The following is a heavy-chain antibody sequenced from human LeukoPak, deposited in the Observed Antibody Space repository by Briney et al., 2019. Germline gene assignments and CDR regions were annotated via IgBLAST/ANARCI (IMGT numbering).Heavy chain of an antibody. CDR1: GFTFDHHS. CDR3: AKNNAGGDYYHR. Sequence: GGSLRLSCATSGFTFDHHSMLCVRQPPGKGLEWVSLITRDSSRTHYSGSVEGRFTISRDNSKSSLYLQMDSLRTEDTALYYCAKNNAGGDYYHRWGQGTLVTVS. D-gene: IGHD2-21*01. J-gene: IGHJ4*02. V-gene: IGHV3-43*02. CDR2: ITRDSSRT.